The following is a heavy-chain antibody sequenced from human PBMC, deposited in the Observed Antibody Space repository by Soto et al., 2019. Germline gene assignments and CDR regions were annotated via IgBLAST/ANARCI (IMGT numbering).Heavy chain of an antibody. V-gene: IGHV3-30*09. J-gene: IGHJ6*02. CDR3: ARDSGSSRYFGMDV. CDR1: GFTFSNYA. Sequence: QVQLVESGGGVVQPGRSLRLSCAAPGFTFSNYARHWVRQAPGKGLEWGAVISNDGVNKYYADSVKGRFAISRDSSKNTLYLQMNSLRVEDTAMYSCARDSGSSRYFGMDVWGQGTTVTVSS. CDR2: ISNDGVNK. D-gene: IGHD6-13*01.